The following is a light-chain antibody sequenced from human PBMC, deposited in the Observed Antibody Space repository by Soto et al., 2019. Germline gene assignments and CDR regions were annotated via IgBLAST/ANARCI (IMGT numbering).Light chain of an antibody. CDR1: QSVTSNY. CDR3: QQHSNSPWT. J-gene: IGKJ1*01. V-gene: IGKV3D-20*02. Sequence: EIVLTQSPGTLSLSPGESAALSCRASQSVTSNYLVWYRQKPGQAPRLLIYAISSRAAGIPDRFNGSGSGTDFTLTITRLEPEDSAVYYCQQHSNSPWTFGQGTRVXV. CDR2: AIS.